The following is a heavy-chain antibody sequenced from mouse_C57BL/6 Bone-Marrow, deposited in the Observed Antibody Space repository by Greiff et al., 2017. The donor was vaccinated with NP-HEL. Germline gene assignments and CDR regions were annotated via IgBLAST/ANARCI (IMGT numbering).Heavy chain of an antibody. V-gene: IGHV1-77*01. D-gene: IGHD1-1*01. J-gene: IGHJ1*03. CDR1: GYTFTDYY. Sequence: QVQLQQSGAELVKPGASVKISCKASGYTFTDYYITWVKQRPGQGLEWIGKIGPGSVSTYYNDKFKGKATLTADKSSSTAYMQLSSLTSEDSAVYFCAREGTTVNWYFDVWGTGTTVTVSS. CDR3: AREGTTVNWYFDV. CDR2: IGPGSVST.